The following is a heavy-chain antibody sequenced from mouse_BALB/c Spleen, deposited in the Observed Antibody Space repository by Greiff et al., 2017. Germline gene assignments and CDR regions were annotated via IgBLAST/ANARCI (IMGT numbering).Heavy chain of an antibody. V-gene: IGHV2-2*02. D-gene: IGHD2-10*02. CDR2: IWSGGST. CDR3: ARGKYGNYGGAMDY. CDR1: GFSLTSYG. J-gene: IGHJ4*01. Sequence: VKLVESGPGLVQPSQSLSITCTVSGFSLTSYGVHWVRQSPGKGLEWLGVIWSGGSTDYNAAFISRLSISKDNSKSQVFFKMNSLQANDTAIYYCARGKYGNYGGAMDYWGQGTSVTVSS.